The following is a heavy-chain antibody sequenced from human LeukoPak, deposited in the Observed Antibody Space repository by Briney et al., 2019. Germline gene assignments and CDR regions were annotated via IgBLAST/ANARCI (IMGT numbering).Heavy chain of an antibody. CDR3: VREVTSGSFDS. D-gene: IGHD1-26*01. J-gene: IGHJ4*02. CDR1: GFTFSNYA. V-gene: IGHV3-30*04. Sequence: GGSLRLSCAASGFTFSNYAMYWVRQAPGRGLEWVTAISSDGSNGYYAGSVKGRFTISRDNSQNTLYVQMSSLRPEDTAMYYCVREVTSGSFDSWGQGTLVTVSS. CDR2: ISSDGSNG.